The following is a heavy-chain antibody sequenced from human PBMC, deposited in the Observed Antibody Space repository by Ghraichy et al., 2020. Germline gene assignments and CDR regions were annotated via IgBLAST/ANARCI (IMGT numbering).Heavy chain of an antibody. D-gene: IGHD5-18*01. CDR2: IYSGGST. CDR1: GFTVSSNY. CDR3: ARKDTAMVRAGAFDI. Sequence: GGSLRLSCAASGFTVSSNYMSWVRQAPGKGLEWVSVIYSGGSTYYADSVKGRFTISRDNSKNTLYLQMNSLRAEDTAVYYCARKDTAMVRAGAFDIWGQGTMVTVSS. V-gene: IGHV3-53*01. J-gene: IGHJ3*02.